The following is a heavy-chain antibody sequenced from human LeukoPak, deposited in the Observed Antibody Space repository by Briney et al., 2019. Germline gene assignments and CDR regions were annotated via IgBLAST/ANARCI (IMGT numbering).Heavy chain of an antibody. Sequence: PGGSLRLSCAASGFTFSSYAMHWVRQTPGKGLDWVTVISYDGTIKHYADSVEGRFTISRDNSKNTLYLQMNSLRAEDTAVYYCAKDLLDWNDGYWGQGTLVTVSS. CDR2: ISYDGTIK. V-gene: IGHV3-30-3*01. CDR1: GFTFSSYA. D-gene: IGHD1-1*01. CDR3: AKDLLDWNDGY. J-gene: IGHJ4*02.